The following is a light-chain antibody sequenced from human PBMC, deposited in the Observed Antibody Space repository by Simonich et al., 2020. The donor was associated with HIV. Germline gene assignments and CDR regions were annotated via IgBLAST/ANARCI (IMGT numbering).Light chain of an antibody. Sequence: EIVMTQSPATLSVSPGERATLSCRASQSVRSNLAWYQQKPGQAPRLLIYGASTRATDIPARFSGSGSGTEFTLTISSLQSEDFAVYYCQQYNTRPGTFGQGTKVEIK. V-gene: IGKV3-15*01. CDR2: GAS. CDR3: QQYNTRPGT. J-gene: IGKJ1*01. CDR1: QSVRSN.